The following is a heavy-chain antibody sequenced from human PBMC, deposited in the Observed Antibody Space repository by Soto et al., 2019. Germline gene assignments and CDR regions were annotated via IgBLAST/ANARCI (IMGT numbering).Heavy chain of an antibody. CDR3: ARDEVVVGPAATVQPNGMDV. CDR1: GFTFSSYS. V-gene: IGHV3-21*01. Sequence: GGSLRLSCAASGFTFSSYSMNWVRQAPGKGLEWVSSISSSSSYIYYADSVKGRFTISRDNAKNSLYLQMNSLRAEDTAVYYCARDEVVVGPAATVQPNGMDVWGQGTTVTVSS. CDR2: ISSSSSYI. J-gene: IGHJ6*02. D-gene: IGHD2-2*01.